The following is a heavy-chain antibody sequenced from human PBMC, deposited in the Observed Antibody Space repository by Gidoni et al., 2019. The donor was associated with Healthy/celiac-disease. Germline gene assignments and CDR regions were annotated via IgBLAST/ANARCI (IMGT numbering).Heavy chain of an antibody. CDR2: ISYDGSNK. Sequence: QVQLVESGGGVVQPGRSLRLSCAASGFTFSSYDMHRVRQAPGKGLEWVAVISYDGSNKYYADSVKGRFTISRDNSKNTLYLQMNSLRAEDTAVYYCARGIGDHVLLWFGELHYFDYWGQGTLVTVSS. V-gene: IGHV3-30*04. CDR3: ARGIGDHVLLWFGELHYFDY. J-gene: IGHJ4*02. CDR1: GFTFSSYD. D-gene: IGHD3-10*01.